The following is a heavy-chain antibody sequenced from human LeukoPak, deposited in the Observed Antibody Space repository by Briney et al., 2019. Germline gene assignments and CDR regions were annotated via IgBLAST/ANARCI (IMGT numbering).Heavy chain of an antibody. D-gene: IGHD7-27*01. CDR3: AREPWAEGFDY. V-gene: IGHV4-59*01. CDR2: IYYSGST. CDR1: GGSISSYY. J-gene: IGHJ4*02. Sequence: SETLSPTCTVSGGSISSYYWSWIRQPPGKGLEWIGYIYYSGSTNYNPSLKSRVTISVDTSKNQFSLKLSSVTAADTAVYYCAREPWAEGFDYWGQGTLVTVSS.